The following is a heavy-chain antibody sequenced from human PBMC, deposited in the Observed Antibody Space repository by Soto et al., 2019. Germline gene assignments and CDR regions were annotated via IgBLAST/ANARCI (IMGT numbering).Heavy chain of an antibody. V-gene: IGHV4-59*08. CDR1: GDSISPYY. D-gene: IGHD3-3*01. CDR2: IYYAGST. CDR3: ARLGGYYQALAH. Sequence: QVQLQESGPGLVRPSETLSLTCTVSGDSISPYYWAWIRQPPGKGLEWIGYIYYAGSTSYNPSLKSRVTLSLATSKTQFSLTLNSVTAADTAVYFCARLGGYYQALAHWGRGTLVTVSS. J-gene: IGHJ4*02.